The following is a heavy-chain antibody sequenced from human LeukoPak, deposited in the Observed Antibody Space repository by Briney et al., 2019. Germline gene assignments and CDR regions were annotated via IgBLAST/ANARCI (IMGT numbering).Heavy chain of an antibody. J-gene: IGHJ4*02. D-gene: IGHD3-22*01. CDR3: ARVQSSYYYDSSGSYYFDY. V-gene: IGHV1-69*13. CDR1: GGTFSSYA. Sequence: ASVKVSCKASGGTFSSYAISWVRQAPGQGLEWMGGIIPIFGTANYAQKFQGRVTITADESTSTDYMELSSLRSEDTAVYYCARVQSSYYYDSSGSYYFDYWGQGTLVTVSS. CDR2: IIPIFGTA.